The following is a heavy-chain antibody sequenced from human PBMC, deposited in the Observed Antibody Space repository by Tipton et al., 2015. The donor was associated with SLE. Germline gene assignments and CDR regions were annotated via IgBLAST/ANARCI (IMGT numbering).Heavy chain of an antibody. V-gene: IGHV4-38-2*02. CDR3: ARDGYDTSGLKAFNI. D-gene: IGHD3-22*01. Sequence: GSLRLSCAVSGYSITSGYYWAWIRQPPGKGLEWIGSMYHSGNTYYSPSLKSRVTLSVDTSKNQFSLKLTSVTAADTAVYYCARDGYDTSGLKAFNIWGQGTMVTVSS. CDR1: GYSITSGYY. J-gene: IGHJ3*02. CDR2: MYHSGNT.